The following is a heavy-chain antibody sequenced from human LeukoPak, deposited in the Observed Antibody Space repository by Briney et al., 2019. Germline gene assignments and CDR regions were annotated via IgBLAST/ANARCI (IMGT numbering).Heavy chain of an antibody. CDR2: ISSSGSTI. J-gene: IGHJ6*03. D-gene: IGHD3-10*01. CDR3: ARCLLDGSGSYYNMGHYYYYMDV. CDR1: GFTFSSYG. Sequence: PAGTLTLSCAASGFTFSSYGMHWVRQAPGKGLEWVSYISSSGSTIYYADSVKGRFTISRDNAKNSLYLQMNSLRAEDTALYYCARCLLDGSGSYYNMGHYYYYMDVWGKGTTVTVSS. V-gene: IGHV3-48*04.